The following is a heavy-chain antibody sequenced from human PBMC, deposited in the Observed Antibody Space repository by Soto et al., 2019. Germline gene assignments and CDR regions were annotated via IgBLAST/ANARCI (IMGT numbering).Heavy chain of an antibody. J-gene: IGHJ4*02. CDR2: ISAYNGNT. CDR3: ARVYRITMVRGELSEY. V-gene: IGHV1-18*01. CDR1: GYTFTSYG. Sequence: QVQLVQSGAEVKKPGASVKVSCKASGYTFTSYGISWVRQAPGQGLEWMGWISAYNGNTNYARKLQGRVTMTTDTSTSRAYMELRSKRSDDTAVYYCARVYRITMVRGELSEYWGQGTLVSVSS. D-gene: IGHD3-10*01.